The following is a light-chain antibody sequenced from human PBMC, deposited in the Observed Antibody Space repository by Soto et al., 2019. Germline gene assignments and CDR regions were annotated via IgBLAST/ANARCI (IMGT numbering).Light chain of an antibody. Sequence: EIVMTQSPDTLSVSPGARATLSCRASQSITTKLAWYQQKPGQSPRILIYGASTRAAGIPARFRGSGSVTEFTLSISSLHSVDFAVYYCQMYNNLPPLAFGGRTKV. J-gene: IGKJ4*01. CDR1: QSITTK. CDR3: QMYNNLPPLA. CDR2: GAS. V-gene: IGKV3-15*01.